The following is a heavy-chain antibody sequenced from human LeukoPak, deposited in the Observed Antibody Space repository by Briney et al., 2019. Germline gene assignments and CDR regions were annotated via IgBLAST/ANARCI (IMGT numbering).Heavy chain of an antibody. CDR2: ISSSSSTI. Sequence: GGTLRLSCAASGFTFSSYGMSWVRQAPGKGLEWVSYISSSSSTIYYADSVKGRFTISRGNAKNSLYLQMNSLRAEDTAVYYCAKDYGGIEYWGQGTLVTVSS. CDR1: GFTFSSYG. J-gene: IGHJ4*02. D-gene: IGHD3-16*01. CDR3: AKDYGGIEY. V-gene: IGHV3-48*01.